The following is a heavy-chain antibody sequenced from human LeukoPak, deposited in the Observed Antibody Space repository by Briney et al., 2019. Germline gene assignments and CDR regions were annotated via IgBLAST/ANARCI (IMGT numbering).Heavy chain of an antibody. CDR1: GGTFISYA. CDR2: IIPILGIA. J-gene: IGHJ4*02. Sequence: ASLKVSCKASGGTFISYAISWVRQAPGQGREWMGRIIPILGIANYAQKFQGRVTITADKSTSTAYMELSSLRSEDTAVYYCARFPVYDAVVGLDYWGQGTLVTVSS. CDR3: ARFPVYDAVVGLDY. V-gene: IGHV1-69*04. D-gene: IGHD3-22*01.